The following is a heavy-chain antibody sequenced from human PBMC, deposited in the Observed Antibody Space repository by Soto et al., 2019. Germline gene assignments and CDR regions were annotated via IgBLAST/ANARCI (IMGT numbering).Heavy chain of an antibody. J-gene: IGHJ5*02. CDR1: GYNFTASG. Sequence: GASVKDSCKASGYNFTASGVSWVRQAPGQGLEWMGWTNIYNGNTNYAQKLQGRVTMTTDTSTNTAYMELRSLRSDDTAIYYCARVISQYYDVLTGYWSWFDPWGQGTLVTVSS. V-gene: IGHV1-18*01. CDR3: ARVISQYYDVLTGYWSWFDP. D-gene: IGHD3-9*01. CDR2: TNIYNGNT.